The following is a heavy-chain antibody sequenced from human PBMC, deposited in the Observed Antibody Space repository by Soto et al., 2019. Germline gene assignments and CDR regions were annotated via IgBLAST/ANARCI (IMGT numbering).Heavy chain of an antibody. CDR1: VYSFTAYW. J-gene: IGHJ4*02. Sequence: PGESLKISCQASVYSFTAYWITWVRQMPGKGLEWMATIDPSGSYDDYSPSFRGHVTFSVDRSITTVYLQWNSLKASDSAMYFCTRRASSSFYHFDFWGQGALVTVSS. CDR2: IDPSGSYD. V-gene: IGHV5-10-1*01. D-gene: IGHD2-2*01. CDR3: TRRASSSFYHFDF.